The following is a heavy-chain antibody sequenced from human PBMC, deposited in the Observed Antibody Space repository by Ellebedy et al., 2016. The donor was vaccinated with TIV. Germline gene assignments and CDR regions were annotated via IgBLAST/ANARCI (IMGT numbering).Heavy chain of an antibody. CDR3: ARSLVGGIPTSYYYGMDV. D-gene: IGHD6-19*01. Sequence: SETLSLTXTVYGGSNSSDYWRWIRQPPGKGMEWIGYIYYSGSTNYNPSLKSRVTISVDTSKNQFSLKLSSVTAADTAVYYRARSLVGGIPTSYYYGMDVWGQGTTVTVSS. CDR2: IYYSGST. J-gene: IGHJ6*02. V-gene: IGHV4-59*01. CDR1: GGSNSSDY.